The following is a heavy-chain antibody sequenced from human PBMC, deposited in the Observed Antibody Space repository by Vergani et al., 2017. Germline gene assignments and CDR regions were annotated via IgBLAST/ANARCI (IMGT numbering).Heavy chain of an antibody. D-gene: IGHD1-26*01. CDR2: INHSGST. J-gene: IGHJ3*02. Sequence: QVQLQQWGAGLLKPSETLSLTCAVYGGSFSGYYWSWIRQPPGKGLEWIGEINHSGSTNDNPSLQSRVTISVATSKNQFALKLSSVTAADPAVYYCARTRYSGSYRPLGAFDIWGQGTMVTVSS. CDR1: GGSFSGYY. CDR3: ARTRYSGSYRPLGAFDI. V-gene: IGHV4-34*01.